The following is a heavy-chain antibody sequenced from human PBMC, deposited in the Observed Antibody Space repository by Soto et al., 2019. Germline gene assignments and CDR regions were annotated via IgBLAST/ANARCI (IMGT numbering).Heavy chain of an antibody. V-gene: IGHV5-51*01. CDR3: ATSAVSFVDIVSSTTRGYFDY. Sequence: GESLKISCEGSGYNFNTYWIGWVRQMPGKGLEWMALIYPGDSDTRYSPSFEGQVTLSVDRSISTAYLQWSSLKASHTAIYYCATSAVSFVDIVSSTTRGYFDYWDQGTRVIVSS. CDR1: GYNFNTYW. D-gene: IGHD5-12*01. J-gene: IGHJ4*02. CDR2: IYPGDSDT.